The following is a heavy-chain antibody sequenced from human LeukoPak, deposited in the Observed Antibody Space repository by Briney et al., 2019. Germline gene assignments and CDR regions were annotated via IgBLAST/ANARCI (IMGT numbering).Heavy chain of an antibody. Sequence: PGGSLRLSCAASGFTFSSYSMNWVRKAPGKGLEWVSYISSSSSTIYYADSVKGRFTISRDNAKNSLYLQMNSLRAEDTAVYYCATRGGVLGIAAAAEYFQHWGQGTLVTVSS. CDR3: ATRGGVLGIAAAAEYFQH. D-gene: IGHD6-13*01. J-gene: IGHJ1*01. CDR2: ISSSSSTI. CDR1: GFTFSSYS. V-gene: IGHV3-48*01.